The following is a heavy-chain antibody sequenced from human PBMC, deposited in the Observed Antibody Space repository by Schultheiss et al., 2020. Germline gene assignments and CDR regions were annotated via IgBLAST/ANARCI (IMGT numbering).Heavy chain of an antibody. Sequence: GGSLRLSCAASGFTVSNNYMGWVRQAPGKGLEWVSVIYSGGSTYYADSVKGRFTISRDNSKNTLFLQMSSLRTEDTAVYYCARDPDYGLGGYWGQGTLVTVSS. V-gene: IGHV3-66*02. CDR1: GFTVSNNY. CDR2: IYSGGST. J-gene: IGHJ4*02. CDR3: ARDPDYGLGGY. D-gene: IGHD4-17*01.